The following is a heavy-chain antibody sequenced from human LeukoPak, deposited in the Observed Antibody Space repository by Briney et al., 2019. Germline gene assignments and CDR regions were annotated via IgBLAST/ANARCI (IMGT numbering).Heavy chain of an antibody. CDR3: ARNIVVVPAAVGGGWFDP. Sequence: SETLSLTCTVPGGSISSYYWSWIRQPAGKGLEWIGRIYTSGSTNYNPSLKSRVTMSVDTSKNQFSLKLSSVTAADTAVYYCARNIVVVPAAVGGGWFDPWGQGTLVTVSS. CDR1: GGSISSYY. V-gene: IGHV4-4*07. J-gene: IGHJ5*02. D-gene: IGHD2-2*01. CDR2: IYTSGST.